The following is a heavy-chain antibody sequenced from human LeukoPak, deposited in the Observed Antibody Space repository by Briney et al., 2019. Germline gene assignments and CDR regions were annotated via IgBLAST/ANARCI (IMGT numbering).Heavy chain of an antibody. Sequence: GGSLRLSCAASGFTFSSYAMNWVRQAPGKGLEWVSTISGSGGSTYYADSVKGRFTISRDNSKNMVYLQMNSLRAEDTAMYYCAKAKLGLVLVDYWGQGTLATVSS. CDR2: ISGSGGST. CDR1: GFTFSSYA. CDR3: AKAKLGLVLVDY. J-gene: IGHJ4*02. V-gene: IGHV3-23*01. D-gene: IGHD1-7*01.